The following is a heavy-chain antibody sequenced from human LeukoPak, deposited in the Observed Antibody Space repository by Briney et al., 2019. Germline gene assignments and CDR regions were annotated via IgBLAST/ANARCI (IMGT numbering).Heavy chain of an antibody. CDR2: IYYSGST. V-gene: IGHV4-59*01. CDR3: ARDVPRGTGYMDV. D-gene: IGHD3-10*01. J-gene: IGHJ6*03. Sequence: KPSETLSLTCTVSGGSISSYYWSWIRHPPGRGLEWIGYIYYSGSTNYNPSLKSRVTISVDTSKNQLSLKLSSVTAAVTAVYYCARDVPRGTGYMDVWGKGTTVTVSS. CDR1: GGSISSYY.